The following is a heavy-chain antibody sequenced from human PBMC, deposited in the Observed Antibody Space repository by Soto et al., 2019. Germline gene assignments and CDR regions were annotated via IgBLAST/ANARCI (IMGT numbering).Heavy chain of an antibody. CDR1: GFAFSGYG. V-gene: IGHV3-33*01. D-gene: IGHD2-15*01. CDR3: AREGYCSGGGCSGGMDV. CDR2: IWFDGSDA. J-gene: IGHJ6*02. Sequence: PGGSLRLSCAASGFAFSGYGMHWVRQAPGKGLEWVAFIWFDGSDALYSDSVKGRFSITRDNSKNTLFLQLNSLRGDDTAVYYCAREGYCSGGGCSGGMDVWAQGTTVTVSS.